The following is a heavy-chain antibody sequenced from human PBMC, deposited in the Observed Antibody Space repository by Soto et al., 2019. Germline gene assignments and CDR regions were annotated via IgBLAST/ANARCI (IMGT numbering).Heavy chain of an antibody. J-gene: IGHJ4*02. CDR1: GGSISSGDHY. Sequence: QVQLQESGPGLVKPSQTLSLTCTVSGGSISSGDHYWSWIRQPPGKGLEWIGYIYYSGSTYYNPSLKSRVTISVDTSKNQFSLKLSSVTAADTAAYYCARLTPGYSSGWYVDYWGQGTLVTVSS. V-gene: IGHV4-30-4*01. CDR2: IYYSGST. CDR3: ARLTPGYSSGWYVDY. D-gene: IGHD6-19*01.